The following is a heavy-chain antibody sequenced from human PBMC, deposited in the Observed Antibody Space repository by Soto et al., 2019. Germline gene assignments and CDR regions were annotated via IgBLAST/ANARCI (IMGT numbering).Heavy chain of an antibody. J-gene: IGHJ5*02. Sequence: SVKVSCKASGGTFSSYAISWVRQAPGQGLEWMGGIIPIFGTANYAQKFQGRVTITADESTSTAYMELSSLRSEDTAVYYCARGWAEGYCSSTSCYGWFDPWGQGTLLTLSS. CDR3: ARGWAEGYCSSTSCYGWFDP. V-gene: IGHV1-69*13. CDR1: GGTFSSYA. CDR2: IIPIFGTA. D-gene: IGHD2-2*01.